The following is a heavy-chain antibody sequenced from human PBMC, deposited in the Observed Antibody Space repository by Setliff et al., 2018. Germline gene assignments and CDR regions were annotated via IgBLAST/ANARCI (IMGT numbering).Heavy chain of an antibody. J-gene: IGHJ3*02. CDR2: FIPSFGTA. CDR3: ARHMPPHSGWVPDAFDI. V-gene: IGHV1-69*13. Sequence: SVKVSCKASGGTFSSKAISWVRQAPGQGLEWMGGFIPSFGTANYAQKFQGRLTITADESKNQFSLKLSSVTAADTAVYYCARHMPPHSGWVPDAFDIWGQGTMVTVSS. D-gene: IGHD5-12*01. CDR1: GGTFSSKA.